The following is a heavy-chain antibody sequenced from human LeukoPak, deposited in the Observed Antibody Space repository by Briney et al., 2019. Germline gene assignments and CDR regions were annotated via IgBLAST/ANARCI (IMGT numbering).Heavy chain of an antibody. D-gene: IGHD2-2*01. J-gene: IGHJ4*02. Sequence: PGGSLRLSCAASGFTFSSYAMSWVRQAPGKGLEWVSAICGSGGSTYYADSVKGRFTISRDNSKNTLDLQMNSLRAEDTAVYYCAKHIGASCYQPHDNWGQGTLVTVSS. CDR1: GFTFSSYA. CDR2: ICGSGGST. CDR3: AKHIGASCYQPHDN. V-gene: IGHV3-23*01.